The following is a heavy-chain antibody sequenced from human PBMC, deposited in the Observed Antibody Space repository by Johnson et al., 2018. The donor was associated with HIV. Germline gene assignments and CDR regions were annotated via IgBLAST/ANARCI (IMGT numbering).Heavy chain of an antibody. D-gene: IGHD1-26*01. CDR3: AKDLGEGSYLTDDAFDI. CDR2: IRYDGSNK. J-gene: IGHJ3*02. V-gene: IGHV3-30*02. CDR1: GFTFGDYA. Sequence: QVQLVESGGGLVQPGRSLILSCTASGFTFGDYAMSWFRQAPGKGLEWVAFIRYDGSNKYYADSVKGRFTISRDNSKNTLYLQMNSLRAEDTAVYYCAKDLGEGSYLTDDAFDIWGQGTMVTVSS.